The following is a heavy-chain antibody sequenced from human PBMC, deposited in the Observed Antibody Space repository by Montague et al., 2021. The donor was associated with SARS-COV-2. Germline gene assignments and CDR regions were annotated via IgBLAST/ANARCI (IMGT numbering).Heavy chain of an antibody. Sequence: ETLSLTCSVSGGAFSSGDSYWGWLRQAPGKGLEWIGDLHYAGSAXYNPSLRSRVTISADTSKNQFSLKLNSVTAADTAVYYCVATYNGNWYYFDYWGQGTLVTVSS. CDR2: LHYAGSA. J-gene: IGHJ4*02. D-gene: IGHD6-13*01. CDR1: GGAFSSGDSY. CDR3: VATYNGNWYYFDY. V-gene: IGHV4-39*01.